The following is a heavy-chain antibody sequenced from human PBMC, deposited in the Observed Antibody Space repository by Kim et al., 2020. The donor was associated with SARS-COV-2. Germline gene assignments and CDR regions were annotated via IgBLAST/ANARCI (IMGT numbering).Heavy chain of an antibody. CDR3: ARDTRGWFDP. Sequence: GGSLRLSCAASGFTFSSYAVHWVRQAPGKGLEWVAVISYDGSNKYYADSVKGRFTISRDNSKNTLYLQMNSLGVEDTAVFYCARDTRGWFDPWGQGTLVTVSS. V-gene: IGHV3-30-3*01. D-gene: IGHD2-2*01. CDR1: GFTFSSYA. J-gene: IGHJ5*02. CDR2: ISYDGSNK.